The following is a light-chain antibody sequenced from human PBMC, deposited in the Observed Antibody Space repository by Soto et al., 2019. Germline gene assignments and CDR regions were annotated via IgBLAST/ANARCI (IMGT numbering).Light chain of an antibody. J-gene: IGLJ1*01. CDR1: SNDFGGYKY. V-gene: IGLV2-14*01. CDR2: EVT. Sequence: QSERTHPRQLTGSPVQAVTISCHGTSNDFGGYKYVSWYQQHPGKAPKLVIYEVTDRPSGVSNRFSGSKSGDTASLTISGLRAEDEADYYCSSYTSSTDYVFAPGAKGTVL. CDR3: SSYTSSTDYV.